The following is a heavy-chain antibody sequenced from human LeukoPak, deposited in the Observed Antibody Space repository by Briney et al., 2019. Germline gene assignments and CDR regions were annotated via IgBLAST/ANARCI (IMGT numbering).Heavy chain of an antibody. V-gene: IGHV4-59*01. CDR1: GGSISGSY. D-gene: IGHD3-16*01. CDR3: ARSNWFGGVIGCDP. Sequence: PSETLSLTCSVSGGSISGSYWNWIRQPPGKGLEWIGYIYYSGSTNYNPSLKSRVTISVDTSKNQFSLKLSSVTAADTAVYYCARSNWFGGVIGCDPWGQGTLVTVSS. J-gene: IGHJ5*02. CDR2: IYYSGST.